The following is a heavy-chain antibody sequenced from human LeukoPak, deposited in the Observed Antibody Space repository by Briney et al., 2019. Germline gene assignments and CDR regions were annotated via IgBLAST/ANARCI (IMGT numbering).Heavy chain of an antibody. CDR1: GFTFSTYE. J-gene: IGHJ4*02. Sequence: PGGSLRLSCAASGFTFSTYEMNWVRQAPGKGLEWVSSISSSGSTIYYADSVKGRFTISRDNSKNTLYLQMNSLRAEDTAIYYCAKAHYYDSSGYYYVDYFDYWGQGTLVTVSS. V-gene: IGHV3-48*03. CDR2: ISSSGSTI. D-gene: IGHD3-22*01. CDR3: AKAHYYDSSGYYYVDYFDY.